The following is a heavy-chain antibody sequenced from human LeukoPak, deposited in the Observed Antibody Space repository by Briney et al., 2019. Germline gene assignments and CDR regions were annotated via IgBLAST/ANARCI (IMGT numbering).Heavy chain of an antibody. J-gene: IGHJ6*03. CDR3: ASAVAGNRGEPYYYYHMDV. CDR2: ISSSGSTI. CDR1: GFTFSDYY. D-gene: IGHD6-19*01. V-gene: IGHV3-11*04. Sequence: GGSLRLSCAASGFTFSDYYMSWIRQAPGKGLEWVSYISSSGSTIYYADSVKGRFTISRDNAKNSLYLQMNSLRAEDTAVYYCASAVAGNRGEPYYYYHMDVWGKGTTVTVSS.